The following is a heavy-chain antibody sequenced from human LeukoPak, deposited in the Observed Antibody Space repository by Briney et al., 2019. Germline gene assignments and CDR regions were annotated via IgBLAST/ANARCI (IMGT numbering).Heavy chain of an antibody. Sequence: SETLSLTCTVSGGSISSGGYSWSWIRQPPGKGLEWIGYIYHSGSTYYNPSLKSRVTISVDRSKNQFSLKLSSVTAADTAVYYCARDHGDYVDYWGQGTLVTVSS. CDR1: GGSISSGGYS. CDR2: IYHSGST. V-gene: IGHV4-30-2*01. J-gene: IGHJ4*02. CDR3: ARDHGDYVDY. D-gene: IGHD4-17*01.